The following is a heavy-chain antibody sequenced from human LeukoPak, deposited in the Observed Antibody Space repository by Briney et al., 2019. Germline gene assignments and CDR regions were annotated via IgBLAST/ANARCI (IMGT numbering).Heavy chain of an antibody. CDR1: GYTFTAYH. D-gene: IGHD3-10*01. Sequence: APVKVSCKASGYTFTAYHMHWVRQAPGQGLEWMGWINSNSGCSNYEQKFQGRVTMTRDTSISTAYMELSRLRSDDTAVYYCAVSDMVRAAWLDPWGQGTPVTVS. V-gene: IGHV1-2*02. CDR3: AVSDMVRAAWLDP. CDR2: INSNSGCS. J-gene: IGHJ5*02.